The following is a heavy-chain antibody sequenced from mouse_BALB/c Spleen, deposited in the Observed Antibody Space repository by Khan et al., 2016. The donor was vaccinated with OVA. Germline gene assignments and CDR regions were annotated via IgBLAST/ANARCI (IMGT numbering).Heavy chain of an antibody. V-gene: IGHV3-2*02. CDR2: ITYSGST. CDR1: GYSITSDDA. J-gene: IGHJ1*01. Sequence: EVQLQESGPGLVKPSQSLSLTCTVTGYSITSDDAWNGIRQFPGNKLEWMGYITYSGSTSYNPSLKSRISITRDTSKNQFFLQLNSVTTEDTATYFCARRSVWGAGTTVTVSS. CDR3: ARRSV.